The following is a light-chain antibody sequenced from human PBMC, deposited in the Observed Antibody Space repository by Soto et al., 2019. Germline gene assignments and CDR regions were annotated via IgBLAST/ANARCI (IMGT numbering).Light chain of an antibody. CDR2: EVF. CDR1: QSITYW. V-gene: IGKV1-5*01. CDR3: QQYHSFSCT. J-gene: IGKJ2*02. Sequence: DIQMTQSPSSLSASVGDRVTITCRASQSITYWLAWYQQKPGRAPKLLIYEVFNLQSGVPSRFSGSGSGTEFTLTISSLQPDDSATYYCQQYHSFSCTFGQGTKLEIK.